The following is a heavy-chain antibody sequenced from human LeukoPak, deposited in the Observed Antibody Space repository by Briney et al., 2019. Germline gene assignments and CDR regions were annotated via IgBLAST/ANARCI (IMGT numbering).Heavy chain of an antibody. J-gene: IGHJ4*02. CDR1: GFTFSSYA. CDR2: ISSSGDST. Sequence: GGSLRLSCAASGFTFSSYAMSWVRQAPGKGLEWVSGISSSGDSTYYADSVKGRFTISRDNSKNTLYLQMSSLRAEDTAVYYCVKSVPGASGYDKSYWGQGTLVTVSS. CDR3: VKSVPGASGYDKSY. V-gene: IGHV3-23*01. D-gene: IGHD5-12*01.